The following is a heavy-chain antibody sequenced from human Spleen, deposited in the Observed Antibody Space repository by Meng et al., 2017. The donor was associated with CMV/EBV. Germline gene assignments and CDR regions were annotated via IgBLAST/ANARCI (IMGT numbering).Heavy chain of an antibody. J-gene: IGHJ4*02. V-gene: IGHV4-61*01. CDR1: RASFLHCRSY. Sequence: CTLSRASFLHCRSYSPWLRPPPLPPLSCLPSLYSPRTPTYTPSLPSRVTISLDTSKNPFSLKLSSVTAADTAVYYCARDGRFLPFDYWGQGTLVTVSS. CDR3: ARDGRFLPFDY. D-gene: IGHD3-3*01. CDR2: LYSPRTP.